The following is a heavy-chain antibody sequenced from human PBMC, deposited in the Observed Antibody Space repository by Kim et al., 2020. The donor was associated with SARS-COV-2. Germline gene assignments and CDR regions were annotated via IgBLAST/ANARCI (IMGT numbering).Heavy chain of an antibody. CDR3: VRDVPSAFNYYGMDV. CDR2: ISGGNGNT. J-gene: IGHJ6*02. V-gene: IGHV1-3*01. Sequence: ASMKVSCKASGYTFSNHAVHWVRQAPGQSLEWMGWISGGNGNTIYSQKLEGRVTITRDTSASTAYVEVSSLRYEDTAVYYCVRDVPSAFNYYGMDVWGQGTTVTVSS. CDR1: GYTFSNHA.